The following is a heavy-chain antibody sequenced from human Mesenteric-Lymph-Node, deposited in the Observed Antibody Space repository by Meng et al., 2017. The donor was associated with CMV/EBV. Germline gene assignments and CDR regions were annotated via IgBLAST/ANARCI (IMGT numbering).Heavy chain of an antibody. CDR3: AKDKEAAPYTYFDP. CDR2: ISADGGNI. V-gene: IGHV3-9*01. Sequence: GGSLRLSCAPSGFTFDDYAMRWVRQVPGKGLEWVAGISADGGNIGYADSVWGRFTISRDNAKKSLSLQMNNLRVEDTALYHCAKDKEAAPYTYFDPWGQGTLVTVSS. D-gene: IGHD2-15*01. J-gene: IGHJ5*02. CDR1: GFTFDDYA.